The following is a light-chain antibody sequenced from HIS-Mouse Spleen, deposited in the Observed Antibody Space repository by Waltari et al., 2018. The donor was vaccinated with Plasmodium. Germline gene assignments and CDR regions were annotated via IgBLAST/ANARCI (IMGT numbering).Light chain of an antibody. CDR1: QSISSY. Sequence: DIQMTQSPSSLSASVRDRVPITCRASQSISSYLNWYQQKPGKAPKLLIYAASSLQSGVPSRFSGSGSGTDFTLTISSLQPEDFATYYCQQSYSTWTFGQGTKVEIK. J-gene: IGKJ1*01. CDR3: QQSYSTWT. CDR2: AAS. V-gene: IGKV1-39*01.